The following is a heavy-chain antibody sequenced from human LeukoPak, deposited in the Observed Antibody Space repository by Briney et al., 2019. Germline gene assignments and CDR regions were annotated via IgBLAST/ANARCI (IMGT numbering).Heavy chain of an antibody. D-gene: IGHD6-13*01. V-gene: IGHV4-59*01. Sequence: PSETLSLTGTVSGGSFSSYYWSWIRQPPGKGLGWIGYIYFSGSANYNPSLKRRVTIAVDTFRTPFSLQLSSVTAADTAVYYCARTSHAHGSSWLFDYWGQGTLVTVSS. CDR2: IYFSGSA. J-gene: IGHJ4*02. CDR1: GGSFSSYY. CDR3: ARTSHAHGSSWLFDY.